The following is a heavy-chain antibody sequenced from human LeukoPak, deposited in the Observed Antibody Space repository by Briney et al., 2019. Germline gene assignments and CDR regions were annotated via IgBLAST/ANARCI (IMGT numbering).Heavy chain of an antibody. CDR3: ARDISYGSEDY. J-gene: IGHJ4*02. V-gene: IGHV3-33*01. CDR2: IWYDGIKK. Sequence: GRSLRLSCAASGFTFSSYGMHWVRHAPGKGLEWVALIWYDGIKKYYADSVKGRFTISRDNSKNTLYLQMDSLRAEDTAVYYCARDISYGSEDYWGQGTLVTVCS. D-gene: IGHD3-10*01. CDR1: GFTFSSYG.